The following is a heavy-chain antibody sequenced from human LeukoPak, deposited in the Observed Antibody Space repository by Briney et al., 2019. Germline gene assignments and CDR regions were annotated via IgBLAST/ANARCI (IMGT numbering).Heavy chain of an antibody. CDR2: IYTDGST. V-gene: IGHV4-61*02. D-gene: IGHD1-1*01. Sequence: SETLSLTCTVYGGTISSIRYYWSWIREPPEKGLEWIGCIYTDGSTESDTSLKSRVTVSVDTSKNQFSLKLSSVTAADTAVYYCAAFLLQQINVFDIWGQGTMVTVSS. J-gene: IGHJ3*02. CDR3: AAFLLQQINVFDI. CDR1: GGTISSIRYY.